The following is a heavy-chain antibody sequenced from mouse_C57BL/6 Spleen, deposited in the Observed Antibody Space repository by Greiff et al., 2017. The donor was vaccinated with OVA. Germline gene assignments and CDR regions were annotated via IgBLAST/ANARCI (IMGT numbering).Heavy chain of an antibody. V-gene: IGHV1-62-2*01. CDR3: AIYGPAYDYYGTWFAY. CDR2: IYPGSGST. Sequence: VQLQQSGAELVKPGASVKLSCKASGYTFTEYTIHWVKQRTGQGLEWIGWIYPGSGSTKYNEKFKDKATLTADKSSSTVYMELSSLTSEDSAVYVCAIYGPAYDYYGTWFAYWGQGTLVTVSA. J-gene: IGHJ3*01. CDR1: GYTFTEYT. D-gene: IGHD1-1*01.